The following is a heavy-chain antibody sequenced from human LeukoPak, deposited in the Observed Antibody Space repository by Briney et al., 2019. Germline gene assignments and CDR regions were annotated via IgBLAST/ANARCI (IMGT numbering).Heavy chain of an antibody. Sequence: GGSLRLSCAASGFTFDDYGMHWVRQAPGKGLEWVSGISWNSGAIGYADSVKGRFTISRDNAKNSLYLQMNSLRPEDTALYYCAKDYSSAWGSFDYWGQGTLVTVSS. J-gene: IGHJ4*02. D-gene: IGHD6-19*01. CDR1: GFTFDDYG. CDR3: AKDYSSAWGSFDY. V-gene: IGHV3-9*01. CDR2: ISWNSGAI.